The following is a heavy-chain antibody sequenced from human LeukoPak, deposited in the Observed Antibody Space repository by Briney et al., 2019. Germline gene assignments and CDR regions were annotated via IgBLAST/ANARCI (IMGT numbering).Heavy chain of an antibody. V-gene: IGHV3-64*01. J-gene: IGHJ3*02. CDR3: ARDRSESSGWYGDALDI. CDR1: GFTFSSYA. CDR2: ISSNGGST. D-gene: IGHD6-19*01. Sequence: AGGSLRLSCAASGFTFSSYAMHWVRQAPGKGLEYVSAISSNGGSTYYANSVKGRFTISRDNSKNTLYLQMGSLRAEDMAVYYCARDRSESSGWYGDALDIWGQGTMVTVSS.